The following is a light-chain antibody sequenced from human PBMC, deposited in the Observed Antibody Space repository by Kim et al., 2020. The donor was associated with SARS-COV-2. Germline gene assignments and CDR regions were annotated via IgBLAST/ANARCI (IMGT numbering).Light chain of an antibody. CDR3: ATWEDSLNGVV. V-gene: IGLV1-44*01. Sequence: QSVLTQPPSASGTPGQRVTISCSGSSSNIGSNTVNWYQHLPGTAPKLLIYSNNQRPSGVPDRFSGSKSATSASLAISGLQSEDEADYYCATWEDSLNGVVFGGGTQLTVL. CDR2: SNN. J-gene: IGLJ2*01. CDR1: SSNIGSNT.